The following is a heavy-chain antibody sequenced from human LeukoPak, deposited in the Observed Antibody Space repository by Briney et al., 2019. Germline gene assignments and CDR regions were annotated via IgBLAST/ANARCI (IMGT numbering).Heavy chain of an antibody. CDR2: IYYSGST. V-gene: IGHV4-59*01. J-gene: IGHJ6*04. Sequence: SETLSLTCTVSGGSISSYYWSWIRQPPGKGLEWIGYIYYSGSTNYNPSLKSRVTISVDTSKKQFSLKLSSVTAADTAVYYCASATLRCSGGSCYEMDVWGEGTTVTVSS. D-gene: IGHD2-15*01. CDR1: GGSISSYY. CDR3: ASATLRCSGGSCYEMDV.